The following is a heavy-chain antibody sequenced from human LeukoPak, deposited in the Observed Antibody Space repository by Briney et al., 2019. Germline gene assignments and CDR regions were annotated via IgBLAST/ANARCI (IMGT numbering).Heavy chain of an antibody. CDR3: ARDRSEYYFDY. Sequence: ASVKVSCKASGYTFTGYYMHWVRQAPGQGLEWMGWINPNSGGTNYAQKFQGRVTITADKSTSTAYMELSSLRSEDTAVYYCARDRSEYYFDYWGQGTLVTVSS. CDR1: GYTFTGYY. V-gene: IGHV1-2*02. J-gene: IGHJ4*02. CDR2: INPNSGGT.